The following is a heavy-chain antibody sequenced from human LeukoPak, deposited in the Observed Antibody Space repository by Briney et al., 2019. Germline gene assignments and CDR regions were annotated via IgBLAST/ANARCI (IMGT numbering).Heavy chain of an antibody. V-gene: IGHV5-10-1*01. J-gene: IGHJ4*02. CDR3: ARRRDCSGTTCSPPVNYYFDY. Sequence: GESWKIPCKGSGYSFTSYWITWVRQMPGKGLEWMVRFDHSDAYTNYSPSFQGHVTTSADKSISTAYLQWNSLKASDTAMYFCARRRDCSGTTCSPPVNYYFDYWGEGRVVTSSS. CDR1: GYSFTSYW. D-gene: IGHD2-2*01. CDR2: FDHSDAYT.